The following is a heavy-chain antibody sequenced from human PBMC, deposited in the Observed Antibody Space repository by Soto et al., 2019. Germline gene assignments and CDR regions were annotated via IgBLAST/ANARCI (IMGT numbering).Heavy chain of an antibody. Sequence: GGSLRLSCVASGFPFSSYAMSWVRQTPGKGLEWVSGISGSGGRTYYADSVKGRFTISRDNSNNTLSLQMHILRVEDTAVYFCAEGGYYSLFDIRGQGTMVTVSS. CDR2: ISGSGGRT. J-gene: IGHJ3*02. CDR3: AEGGYYSLFDI. CDR1: GFPFSSYA. V-gene: IGHV3-23*01. D-gene: IGHD3-16*01.